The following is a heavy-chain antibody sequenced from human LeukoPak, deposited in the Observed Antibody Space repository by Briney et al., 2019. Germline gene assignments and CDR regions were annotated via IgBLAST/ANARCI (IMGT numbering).Heavy chain of an antibody. Sequence: SETLSLTCTVSGGSISSNGYYWAWFRQPPGKGLEWIGSIYYSGGTYYNPSLKSRVTISVDTSKNQFSLKLTSVTAADTAVYYCARALSISSGWWYFDLWGRGTLVTVSS. D-gene: IGHD6-19*01. CDR2: IYYSGGT. CDR3: ARALSISSGWWYFDL. V-gene: IGHV4-39*07. CDR1: GGSISSNGYY. J-gene: IGHJ2*01.